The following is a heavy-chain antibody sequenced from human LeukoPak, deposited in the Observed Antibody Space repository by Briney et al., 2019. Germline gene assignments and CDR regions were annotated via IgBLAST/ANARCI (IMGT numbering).Heavy chain of an antibody. V-gene: IGHV3-23*01. D-gene: IGHD3-22*01. Sequence: GGSLRLSCAASGFTFASYAMTWVRQAPGKGLEWFSAISGSGGSTYYADSVKGRFTISRDNYKNTLYLQMNSLRVEDTAVYYCARDSGIYDSSGYYGLSYYGMDVWGQGTTVTVSS. CDR3: ARDSGIYDSSGYYGLSYYGMDV. J-gene: IGHJ6*02. CDR1: GFTFASYA. CDR2: ISGSGGST.